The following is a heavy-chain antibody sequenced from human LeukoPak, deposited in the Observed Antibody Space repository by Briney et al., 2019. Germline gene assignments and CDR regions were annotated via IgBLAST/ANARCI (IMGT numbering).Heavy chain of an antibody. CDR1: GDSVSSNRAA. Sequence: SQTLSLTCAISGDSVSSNRAAWNWIRQSPSRGLEWLGRTYYRSKWYTDSAVYVKSRITISADTSKNQFSLQLNSVTPEDTAVYYCVRESLNFDCWGQGTLVTVSS. CDR2: TYYRSKWYT. J-gene: IGHJ4*02. V-gene: IGHV6-1*01. CDR3: VRESLNFDC.